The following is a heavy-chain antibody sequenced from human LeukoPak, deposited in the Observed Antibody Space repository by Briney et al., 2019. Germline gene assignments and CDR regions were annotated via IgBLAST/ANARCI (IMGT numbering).Heavy chain of an antibody. CDR1: GFSFSSMP. D-gene: IGHD3/OR15-3a*01. J-gene: IGHJ4*02. CDR3: VIGPRQKRGLNTY. V-gene: IGHV3-23*01. CDR2: ISGSGGST. Sequence: GGSLRLSCAASGFSFSSMPMSWVRQAPGKGLDWVSGISGSGGSTYYADSVKDRFTISRDNSKNTLYLQMNSLRAEDSAIYYCVIGPRQKRGLNTYWGQGTPVTVSS.